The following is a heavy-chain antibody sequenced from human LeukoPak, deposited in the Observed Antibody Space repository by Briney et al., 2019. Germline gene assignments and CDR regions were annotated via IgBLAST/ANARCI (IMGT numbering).Heavy chain of an antibody. CDR3: ARSNTVDY. J-gene: IGHJ4*02. D-gene: IGHD5-18*01. V-gene: IGHV3-64*01. CDR1: GFTFSSYA. Sequence: GGSLRLSCAASGFTFSSYAMHWVRQAPGKGLEYVSAISSNGGSTYYANSVKGRFTISRDNSKNTLYLQMGSLRAEDMAVYYCARSNTVDYWGQGTLVTASP. CDR2: ISSNGGST.